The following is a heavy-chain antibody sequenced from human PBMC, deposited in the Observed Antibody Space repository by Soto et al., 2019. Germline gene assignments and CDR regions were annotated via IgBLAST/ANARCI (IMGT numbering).Heavy chain of an antibody. J-gene: IGHJ3*02. CDR1: GYPVTAYY. V-gene: IGHV1-2*02. CDR2: INPATGAA. D-gene: IGHD3-3*01. Sequence: QLHLVQSGAVVKKPGASVTVSCSASGYPVTAYYMHWVRQAPGRGLEWMGGINPATGAAKYTQAFQGRVTMARDTSTGTGVMELGGLTSGDPAVFYCARGGGVGVAGSAAFDMWGQGTLVTVSS. CDR3: ARGGGVGVAGSAAFDM.